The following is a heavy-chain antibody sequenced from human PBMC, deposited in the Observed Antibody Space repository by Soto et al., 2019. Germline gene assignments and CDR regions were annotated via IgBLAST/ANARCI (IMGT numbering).Heavy chain of an antibody. CDR3: ARITKTYYGSGSIDP. D-gene: IGHD3-10*01. CDR1: GFSLSTSGMC. Sequence: ESGPTLVNPTQTLTLTCTFSGFSLSTSGMCVSWIRQPPGKALEWLALIDWDDDKYYSTSLKTRLTISKDTSKNQVVLTMTNMDPVDTATYYCARITKTYYGSGSIDPWGQGTLVTVSS. CDR2: IDWDDDK. V-gene: IGHV2-70*01. J-gene: IGHJ5*02.